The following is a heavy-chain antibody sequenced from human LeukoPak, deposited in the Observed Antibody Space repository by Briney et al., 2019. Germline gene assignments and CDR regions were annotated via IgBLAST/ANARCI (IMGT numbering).Heavy chain of an antibody. J-gene: IGHJ4*02. Sequence: PGGSLRLSCAASGFTFSTYYMNWVRQAPGKGLEWVSSISSSSIYIYYADSVKGRFTISRDNSKNTLYLEVISLTAEDTAVYYCAKDDAWLRFGEWSQGTLVTVSS. V-gene: IGHV3-21*04. CDR1: GFTFSTYY. CDR2: ISSSSIYI. CDR3: AKDDAWLRFGE. D-gene: IGHD3-10*01.